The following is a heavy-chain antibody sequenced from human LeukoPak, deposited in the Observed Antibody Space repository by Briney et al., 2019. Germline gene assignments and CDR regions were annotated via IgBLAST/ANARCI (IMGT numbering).Heavy chain of an antibody. J-gene: IGHJ6*02. CDR1: GGSISSYY. CDR2: IYYSGST. V-gene: IGHV4-59*01. CDR3: ARVRGSRDYYYYGMDV. D-gene: IGHD3-16*01. Sequence: SETLSLTCTVSGGSISSYYWSWIRQPPGNGLEWIGYIYYSGSTNYNPSLKSRVTISVDTSKNQFSLKLSPVTAADTAVYYCARVRGSRDYYYYGMDVWGQGNTVTVSS.